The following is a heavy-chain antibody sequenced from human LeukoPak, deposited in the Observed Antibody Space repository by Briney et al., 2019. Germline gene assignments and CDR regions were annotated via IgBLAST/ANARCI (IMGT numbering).Heavy chain of an antibody. CDR1: GFTFSSYA. Sequence: GGSLRLSCAASGFTFSSYAMHWVRQAPGKGLEWVAVISYDGSNKYYADSVKGRFTISRDNSKNTLYLQMNSLRAEDTAAYYCAKAGSLAPRPYYFDYWGQGTLVTVSS. V-gene: IGHV3-30-3*01. J-gene: IGHJ4*02. CDR3: AKAGSLAPRPYYFDY. CDR2: ISYDGSNK.